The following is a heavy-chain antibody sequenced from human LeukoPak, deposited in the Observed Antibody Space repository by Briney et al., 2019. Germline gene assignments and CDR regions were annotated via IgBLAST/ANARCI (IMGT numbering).Heavy chain of an antibody. Sequence: PGGSLRLSWAASGFTFSSYEMNWVRQAPGKGLEWVSYITSSGNAIYYADSVRGRFTVSRDNAKNSLFLQMNSLRAEDTAVYYCASGGSLWGQGTLVTVSS. D-gene: IGHD3-10*01. CDR2: ITSSGNAI. CDR1: GFTFSSYE. J-gene: IGHJ4*02. CDR3: ASGGSL. V-gene: IGHV3-48*03.